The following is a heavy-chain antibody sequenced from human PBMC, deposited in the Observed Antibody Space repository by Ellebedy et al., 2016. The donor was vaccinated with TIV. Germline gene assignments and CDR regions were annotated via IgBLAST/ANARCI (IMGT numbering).Heavy chain of an antibody. J-gene: IGHJ6*02. CDR3: ARVGMGYGMDV. Sequence: GESLKISCAASGFTFSSYAMHWVRQAPGKGLEWVAVISYDGSNKYYADSVKGRFTISRDNSKNTLYLQMNSLRAEDTAVYYCARVGMGYGMDVWGQGTTVTVSS. CDR2: ISYDGSNK. V-gene: IGHV3-30-3*01. D-gene: IGHD1-26*01. CDR1: GFTFSSYA.